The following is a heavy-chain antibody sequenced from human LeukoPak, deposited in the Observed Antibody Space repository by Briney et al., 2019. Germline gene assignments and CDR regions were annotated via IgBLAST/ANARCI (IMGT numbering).Heavy chain of an antibody. J-gene: IGHJ4*02. CDR1: GFTFSSYG. CDR3: AKDVRDGYNYLFDY. Sequence: GGSLRLSCAASGFTFSSYGMHWVRQAPGKGLEWVAVISYDGSNKYYADSVKGRFTISRDNSKNTLYLQMNSLRAEDTAVYYCAKDVRDGYNYLFDYWGQGTLVTVSS. V-gene: IGHV3-30*18. D-gene: IGHD5-24*01. CDR2: ISYDGSNK.